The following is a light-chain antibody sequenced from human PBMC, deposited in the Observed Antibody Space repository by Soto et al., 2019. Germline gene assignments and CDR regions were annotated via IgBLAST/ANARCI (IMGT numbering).Light chain of an antibody. CDR3: QQHNQLPIS. Sequence: EIVMTQSPATLSVSPGETASLSCRASQSAGNFLAWYQQKPGQAPRLLIYYISTSATGITAMFSGSGYGTEFTLAINSLQSEDSAVYHCQQHNQLPISFGQPTRLEI. CDR2: YIS. V-gene: IGKV3D-15*01. J-gene: IGKJ5*01. CDR1: QSAGNF.